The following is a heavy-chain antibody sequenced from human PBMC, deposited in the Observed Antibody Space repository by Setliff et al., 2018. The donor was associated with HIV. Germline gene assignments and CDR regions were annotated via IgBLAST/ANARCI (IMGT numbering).Heavy chain of an antibody. D-gene: IGHD3-22*01. V-gene: IGHV3-13*01. Sequence: PGESLKISCAASGFTFSRYDMHWVRQGTGEGLEWVSVIGTSGDTYYPGSVKGRFTISRENAKNSLYLQMNSLRAGDTAVYYCARALYYYDTTPALSSAFDIWGQGTMVTVSS. CDR1: GFTFSRYD. CDR3: ARALYYYDTTPALSSAFDI. CDR2: IGTSGDT. J-gene: IGHJ3*02.